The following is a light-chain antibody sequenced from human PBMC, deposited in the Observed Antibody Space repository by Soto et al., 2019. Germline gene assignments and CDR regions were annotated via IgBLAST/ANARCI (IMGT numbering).Light chain of an antibody. V-gene: IGKV1-5*01. CDR3: QQYNSYSWT. CDR2: DAS. CDR1: QSISSW. Sequence: DIQMTQSPSTLSASVGDRVTITCRASQSISSWLAWYQQKPGKAPKLLIYDASSLESEIPSRFSGSGSGTEFTLNISSLQPDDFATYYCQQYNSYSWTFGQGTKV. J-gene: IGKJ1*01.